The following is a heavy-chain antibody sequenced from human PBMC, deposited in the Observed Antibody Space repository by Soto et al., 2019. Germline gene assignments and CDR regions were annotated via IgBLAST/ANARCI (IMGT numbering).Heavy chain of an antibody. CDR3: ARDSGAKLSSS. V-gene: IGHV1-69*13. J-gene: IGHJ4*02. Sequence: SVRVSCKXSGGTFSSYRFNWVRQARGQGLEWLGGIVPIYRTADYAQKFQGRVTITADESTRTVYMELSSLKSQDTALYYCARDSGAKLSSSWGQGTLVTVSS. D-gene: IGHD6-13*01. CDR2: IVPIYRTA. CDR1: GGTFSSYR.